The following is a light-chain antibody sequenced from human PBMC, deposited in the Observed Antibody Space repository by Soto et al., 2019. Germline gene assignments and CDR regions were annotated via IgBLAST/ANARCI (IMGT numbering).Light chain of an antibody. CDR1: QSISSW. CDR3: QQYNSYSQT. CDR2: YAS. V-gene: IGKV1-5*01. Sequence: DIQMTQSPSTLSASVGDRVTITCRASQSISSWLAWYQQKPGKAPKLLIYYASSLESGVPSRFSGSGSGTEFTLTINSPQHDDFATYDFQQYNSYSQTFGQGTKVEIK. J-gene: IGKJ1*01.